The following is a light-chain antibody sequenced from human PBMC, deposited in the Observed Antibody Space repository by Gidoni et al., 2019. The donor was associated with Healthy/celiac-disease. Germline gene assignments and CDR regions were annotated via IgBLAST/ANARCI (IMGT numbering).Light chain of an antibody. V-gene: IGLV3-25*03. CDR2: RDS. CDR3: QSADSSGTYVV. J-gene: IGLJ2*01. CDR1: ALPKQY. Sequence: SYELTQPPSVSVSPGQPARITCPGDALPKQYAYWYQQKPGQAPVLVIYRDSERPSGIPERFSGSSSGTTGTLTISGVQAEDDADNYCQSADSSGTYVVFGGGTKLTV.